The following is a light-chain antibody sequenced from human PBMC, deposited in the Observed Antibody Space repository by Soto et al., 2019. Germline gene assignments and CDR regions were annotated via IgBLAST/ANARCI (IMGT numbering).Light chain of an antibody. CDR2: AAS. V-gene: IGKV1-6*01. CDR3: LQDYTYPYT. J-gene: IGKJ2*01. CDR1: QGIRSD. Sequence: AIQMTQSPSSLSASVGDRVTITCRASQGIRSDVAWYQQRPGKAPELLIYAASNLQSGVSSRFSGSGSGTVFTLTISSLQPEDFATYYCLQDYTYPYTFGPGTKLEI.